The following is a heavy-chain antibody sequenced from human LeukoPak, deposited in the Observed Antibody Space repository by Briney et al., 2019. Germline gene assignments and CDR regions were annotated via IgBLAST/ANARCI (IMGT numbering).Heavy chain of an antibody. CDR2: INPNSGGT. V-gene: IGHV1-2*02. J-gene: IGHJ5*02. D-gene: IGHD3-16*01. Sequence: ASVKVSCKASGYTFTGYYMHWVRQAPGQGLEWMGWINPNSGGTNYAQKFQGRVTITRNTSISTAYMELSSLRSEDTAVYYCARVINYYDYVWGSYLPPWFDPWGQGTLVTVSS. CDR3: ARVINYYDYVWGSYLPPWFDP. CDR1: GYTFTGYY.